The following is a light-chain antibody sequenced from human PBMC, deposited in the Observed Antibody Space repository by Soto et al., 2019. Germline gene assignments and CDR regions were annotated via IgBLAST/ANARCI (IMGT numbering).Light chain of an antibody. Sequence: DNQMTHSPSSLSASLGDRGTITCRASQSIVTYLNWYLQKPGKAPKLLIYAASNLQSGVPSRFSGSGSGTDFTLTISSLQPEDFATYFCQQSYSTPPWTFGQGTKVDIK. CDR2: AAS. CDR1: QSIVTY. J-gene: IGKJ1*01. CDR3: QQSYSTPPWT. V-gene: IGKV1-39*01.